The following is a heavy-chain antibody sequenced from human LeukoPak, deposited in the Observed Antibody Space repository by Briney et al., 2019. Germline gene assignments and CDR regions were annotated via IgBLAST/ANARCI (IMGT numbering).Heavy chain of an antibody. CDR1: GGSISSDGYS. CDR3: ARASVVVGSGLDY. CDR2: IYPSGST. V-gene: IGHV4-30-2*01. D-gene: IGHD3-10*01. Sequence: SQTLSLTCAVSGGSISSDGYSWSWIRQPPGKGLEWIGYIYPSGSTYYNPSLKSRVTISVDRSKNQFSLKLNSVTAADTAVYYCARASVVVGSGLDYWGQGTLVTVSS. J-gene: IGHJ4*02.